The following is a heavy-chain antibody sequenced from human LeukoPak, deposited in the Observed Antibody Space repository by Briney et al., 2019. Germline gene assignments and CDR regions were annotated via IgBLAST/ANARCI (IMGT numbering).Heavy chain of an antibody. V-gene: IGHV3-30-3*01. CDR2: ISYDGSNK. Sequence: GGSLRLSCAASGFTFSSYAMPWVRQAPGKGLEWVAVISYDGSNKYYADSVKGRFTISRDNSKNTLYLQMNSLRAEDTAVYYCASRMATITAYFDYWSQGTLVTVSS. D-gene: IGHD5-12*01. J-gene: IGHJ4*02. CDR3: ASRMATITAYFDY. CDR1: GFTFSSYA.